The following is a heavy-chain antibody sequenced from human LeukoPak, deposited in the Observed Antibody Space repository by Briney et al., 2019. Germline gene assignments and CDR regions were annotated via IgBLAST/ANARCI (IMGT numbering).Heavy chain of an antibody. CDR3: ARDFEFGSAAGTPN. Sequence: PGGSLRLSCAASGFTFSSYAMSWVRQAPGKGLEWVSSISSSSSYIYYADSVKGQFTISRDNAKNSLYLQMNSLRAEDTAVYYCARDFEFGSAAGTPNWGQGTLVTVSS. CDR2: ISSSSSYI. V-gene: IGHV3-21*01. CDR1: GFTFSSYA. D-gene: IGHD6-13*01. J-gene: IGHJ4*02.